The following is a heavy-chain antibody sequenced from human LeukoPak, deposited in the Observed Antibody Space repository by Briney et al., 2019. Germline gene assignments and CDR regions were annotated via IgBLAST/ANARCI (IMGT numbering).Heavy chain of an antibody. D-gene: IGHD2-21*02. Sequence: GGSLRLSCPAYRFTSSSYAMRWVRPAPGKGLEWVAAISGSGGSTYHADSVKGRFTISRDNSKNTLYLQMNSPRAEDTAVYYCAKDLTAGTLTAEYFHPWGQGTLVTVSS. CDR2: ISGSGGST. V-gene: IGHV3-23*01. CDR3: AKDLTAGTLTAEYFHP. J-gene: IGHJ1*01. CDR1: RFTSSSYA.